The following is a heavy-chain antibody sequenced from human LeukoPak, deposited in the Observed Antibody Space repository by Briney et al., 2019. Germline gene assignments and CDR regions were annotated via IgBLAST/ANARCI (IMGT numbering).Heavy chain of an antibody. CDR3: ARGGSMIDFDY. Sequence: PGGSLTLSCSPSGFTVSSTYMSWGRHAPGKGLEWGSVIYSGGSTYYADSVKGRFTISRDNSKNTLYLQMNSLRAEDTAVYYCARGGSMIDFDYWGQGTLVTVSS. CDR2: IYSGGST. J-gene: IGHJ4*02. D-gene: IGHD3-22*01. V-gene: IGHV3-66*01. CDR1: GFTVSSTY.